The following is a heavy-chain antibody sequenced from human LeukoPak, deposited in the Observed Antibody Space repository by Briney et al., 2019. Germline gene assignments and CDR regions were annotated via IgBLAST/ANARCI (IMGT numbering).Heavy chain of an antibody. CDR2: MYYRGST. D-gene: IGHD3-10*01. Sequence: SETLSLTCTVSGCTISSNYYYWGWNRQPQGQGLEWIGSMYYRGSTYYNPSLKSRVTISVDSSRKQFSLRLTSVTAADTAVYYCARKGSSNWFDPWGQGTLVTVSS. V-gene: IGHV4-39*01. J-gene: IGHJ5*02. CDR3: ARKGSSNWFDP. CDR1: GCTISSNYYY.